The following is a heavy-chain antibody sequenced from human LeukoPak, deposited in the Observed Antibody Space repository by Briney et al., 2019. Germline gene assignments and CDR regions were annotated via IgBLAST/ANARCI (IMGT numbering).Heavy chain of an antibody. J-gene: IGHJ5*02. Sequence: GRSLRLSCAASGFTFSSYGMHWVRQAPGKGLEWVAVIWYDGSNKYYADSVKGRFTISRDNSKNTLYLQMNSLRAEDTAVYYCARDRSYGINWFDPWGQGTLVTVSS. CDR3: ARDRSYGINWFDP. CDR2: IWYDGSNK. V-gene: IGHV3-33*01. CDR1: GFTFSSYG. D-gene: IGHD3-9*01.